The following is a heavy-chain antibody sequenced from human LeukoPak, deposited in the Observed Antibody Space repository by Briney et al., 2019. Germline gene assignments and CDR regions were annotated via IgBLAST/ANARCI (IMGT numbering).Heavy chain of an antibody. CDR2: INWNGGST. CDR1: GFTFDDYG. Sequence: GGSLRLSCAVSGFTFDDYGMSWVRHAPGKGPEWVSGINWNGGSTSYADSVKGRFTIPRDNAKNSLYLQMNSLRAEDTALYYCARVRQSSGWYPFDYWGQGTLVTVSS. V-gene: IGHV3-20*04. CDR3: ARVRQSSGWYPFDY. D-gene: IGHD6-19*01. J-gene: IGHJ4*02.